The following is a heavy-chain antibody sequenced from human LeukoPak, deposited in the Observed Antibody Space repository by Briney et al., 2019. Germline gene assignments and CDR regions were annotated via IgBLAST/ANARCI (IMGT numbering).Heavy chain of an antibody. Sequence: ASVKVSCKASGYTFTSYAMNWARQAPGQGLEWMGWINTNTGNPTYAQGFTGRFVFSLDTSVSTAYLQISSLKAEDTAVYYCARDRYSSSWYGNNWFDPWGQGTLVTVSS. CDR1: GYTFTSYA. D-gene: IGHD6-13*01. CDR2: INTNTGNP. CDR3: ARDRYSSSWYGNNWFDP. J-gene: IGHJ5*02. V-gene: IGHV7-4-1*02.